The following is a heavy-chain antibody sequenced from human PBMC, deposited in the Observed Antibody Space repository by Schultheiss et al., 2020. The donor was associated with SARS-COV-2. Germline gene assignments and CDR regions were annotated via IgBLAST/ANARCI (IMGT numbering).Heavy chain of an antibody. CDR1: GYSFTSHW. D-gene: IGHD3-10*01. Sequence: GESLKISCKGSGYSFTSHWITWVRQMPGKGLEWMGIFYAGDSDTYYSPSFQGQVTISAAKSITTAHLQRSTLKASDTAMYYCARDSLERFGELLWRFGRYGMDVWGQGTTVTVSS. CDR2: FYAGDSDT. J-gene: IGHJ6*02. V-gene: IGHV5-51*01. CDR3: ARDSLERFGELLWRFGRYGMDV.